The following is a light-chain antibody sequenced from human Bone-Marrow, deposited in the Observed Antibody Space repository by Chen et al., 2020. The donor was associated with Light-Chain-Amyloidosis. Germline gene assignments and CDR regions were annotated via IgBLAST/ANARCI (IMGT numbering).Light chain of an antibody. CDR1: NIGSTR. V-gene: IGLV3-21*02. J-gene: IGLJ3*02. CDR3: QVWDRSSDRPV. CDR2: DDR. Sequence: SYVLTQPSSVSVAPGQTATIARGGNNIGSTRVHWYQQTPGQAPLLVVYDDRDRPSGIPERLSGSNSGNTATLTISRVEAGDEADYDCQVWDRSSDRPVFGGGTKLTVL.